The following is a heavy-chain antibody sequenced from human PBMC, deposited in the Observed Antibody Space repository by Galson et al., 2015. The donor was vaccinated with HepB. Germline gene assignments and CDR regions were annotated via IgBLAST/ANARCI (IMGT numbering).Heavy chain of an antibody. CDR1: GFAFSNYG. Sequence: SLRLSCAASGFAFSNYGMYWVRQAPGRGLEWVAVMSYDTNDKSYRESVQGRFSISRDNSKNALYLRMNGLRADDTAVYFCAKDPRHHDYFWGGHRRGRIYYYYGMDVWGQGTTVIVSS. J-gene: IGHJ6*02. V-gene: IGHV3-30*18. D-gene: IGHD3-16*02. CDR3: AKDPRHHDYFWGGHRRGRIYYYYGMDV. CDR2: MSYDTNDK.